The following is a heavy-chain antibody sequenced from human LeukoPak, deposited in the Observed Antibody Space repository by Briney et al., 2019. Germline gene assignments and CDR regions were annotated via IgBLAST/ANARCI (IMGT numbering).Heavy chain of an antibody. D-gene: IGHD6-19*01. CDR3: ARVQGSGWYRE. CDR2: ISYDGSNK. CDR1: GFTFSSYA. J-gene: IGHJ4*02. V-gene: IGHV3-30*04. Sequence: GGSLRLSCAASGFTFSSYAMHWVRQAPGKGLEWVAVISYDGSNKHYADSVKGRFTISRDNSKNTLYLQMNSLRAEDTAAYYCARVQGSGWYREWGRGTLVTVSS.